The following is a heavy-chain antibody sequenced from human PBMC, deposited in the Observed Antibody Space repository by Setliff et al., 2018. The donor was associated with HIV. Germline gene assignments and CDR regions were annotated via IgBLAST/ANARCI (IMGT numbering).Heavy chain of an antibody. Sequence: ASVKVSCKTFGYSFTAYQMHWLRQAPGQGLEWMGRINPKSGGTRYAQKFQGRVSMTRDTAISTAYMELSRLRSDDSAVYYCARLPFITIFGVLNGDDGFDIWGQGTMVTVSS. V-gene: IGHV1-2*06. CDR3: ARLPFITIFGVLNGDDGFDI. J-gene: IGHJ3*02. D-gene: IGHD3-3*01. CDR2: INPKSGGT. CDR1: GYSFTAYQ.